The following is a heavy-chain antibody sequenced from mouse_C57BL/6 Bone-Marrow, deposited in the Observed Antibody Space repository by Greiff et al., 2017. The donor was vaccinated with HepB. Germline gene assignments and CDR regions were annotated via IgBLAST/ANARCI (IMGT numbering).Heavy chain of an antibody. CDR3: ARGGVLYYGSSPFAMDY. J-gene: IGHJ4*01. V-gene: IGHV14-3*01. CDR2: IDPANGNT. CDR1: GFNIKNTY. D-gene: IGHD1-1*01. Sequence: VQLQQSVAELVRPGASVKLSCTASGFNIKNTYMHWVKQRPEQGLEWIGRIDPANGNTKYAPKFQGKATITADTSSNTAYLQLSSLTSEDTAIYYCARGGVLYYGSSPFAMDYWGQGTSVTVSS.